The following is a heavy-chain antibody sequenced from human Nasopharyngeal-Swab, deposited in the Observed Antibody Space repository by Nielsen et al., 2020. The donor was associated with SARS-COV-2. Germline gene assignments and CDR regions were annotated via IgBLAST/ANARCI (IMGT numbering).Heavy chain of an antibody. CDR1: GYSFTTYW. D-gene: IGHD3-22*01. J-gene: IGHJ4*02. Sequence: GASLKISCKGSGYSFTTYWIGWVRQTPGKGLEWMGIMYPRESDIRYSPSFQGQVIISADKSISTAYLQWSSLKASDTAMHYCARGSDSSGYFGYFDYWGQGTLVTVSS. CDR2: MYPRESDI. V-gene: IGHV5-51*01. CDR3: ARGSDSSGYFGYFDY.